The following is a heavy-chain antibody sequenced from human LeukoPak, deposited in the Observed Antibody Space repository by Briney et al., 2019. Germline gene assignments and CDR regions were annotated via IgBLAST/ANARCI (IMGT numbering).Heavy chain of an antibody. CDR2: ISSSGSTI. J-gene: IGHJ6*04. V-gene: IGHV3-48*03. CDR3: AELGITMIGGV. CDR1: GFSFSSYE. D-gene: IGHD3-10*02. Sequence: GGSLRLSCAASGFSFSSYEMNWVRQAPGKGLEWVSYISSSGSTIYYADSVKGRFTISRDNAKNPLYLQMNSLRAEDTAVYYCAELGITMIGGVWGKGTTVTISS.